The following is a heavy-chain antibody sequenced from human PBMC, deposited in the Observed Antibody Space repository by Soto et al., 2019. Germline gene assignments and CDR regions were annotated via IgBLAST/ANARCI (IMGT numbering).Heavy chain of an antibody. CDR1: GFIFSDYA. CDR2: IRGSGTDT. CDR3: GRPSIEAAGTY. Sequence: EVQLLESGVGLVQPGGSLRLSGAASGFIFSDYALTWVREAPGRGLQWVSSIRGSGTDTYYADSVKGRFIISRDNSRNTLYLQMNSLRVDDTAVYYCGRPSIEAAGTYWGQGTLVTVS. V-gene: IGHV3-23*01. J-gene: IGHJ4*02. D-gene: IGHD6-13*01.